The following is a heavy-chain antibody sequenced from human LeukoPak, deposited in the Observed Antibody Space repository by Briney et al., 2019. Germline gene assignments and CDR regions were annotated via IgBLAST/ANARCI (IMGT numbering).Heavy chain of an antibody. J-gene: IGHJ4*02. CDR3: ARAYYDFWSGYSFDY. CDR2: IIPIFGTA. CDR1: GGTFSSYA. Sequence: SVKVSCTASGGTFSSYAISCGRQAPGQGLEWMGGIIPIFGTANYAQKFQGSVTITTDESTSTAYMELSSLRSEDTAVYYCARAYYDFWSGYSFDYWGQGTLVTVSS. D-gene: IGHD3-3*01. V-gene: IGHV1-69*05.